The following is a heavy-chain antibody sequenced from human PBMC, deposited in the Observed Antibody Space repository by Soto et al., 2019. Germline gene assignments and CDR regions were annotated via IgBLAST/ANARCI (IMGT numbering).Heavy chain of an antibody. V-gene: IGHV1-18*01. CDR1: GYTFTSYS. CDR2: ISGYNGHT. Sequence: ASVKVSCKASGYTFTSYSSSWVRQAPGQGLEWMGWISGYNGHTSYAQKVQGRVSLTTEPSTSTAYMDLRSLRPNDPAVYYCAILGCSYNYGMAVCGQGTTVTVSS. J-gene: IGHJ6*02. CDR3: AILGCSYNYGMAV. D-gene: IGHD2-2*02.